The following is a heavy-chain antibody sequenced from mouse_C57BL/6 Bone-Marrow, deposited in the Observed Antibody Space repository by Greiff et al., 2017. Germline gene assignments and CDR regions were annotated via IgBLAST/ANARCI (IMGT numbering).Heavy chain of an antibody. D-gene: IGHD1-1*01. Sequence: EVQRVESGGDLVKPGGSLKLSCAASGFTFSSYGMSWVRQTPDKRLEWVATISSGGSYTYYPDSVKGRFTISRDNAKNTLYLQMSSLKSEDTAMYYCARHEYGSSSCYFDVWGTGTTVTVSS. V-gene: IGHV5-6*01. CDR2: ISSGGSYT. CDR3: ARHEYGSSSCYFDV. CDR1: GFTFSSYG. J-gene: IGHJ1*03.